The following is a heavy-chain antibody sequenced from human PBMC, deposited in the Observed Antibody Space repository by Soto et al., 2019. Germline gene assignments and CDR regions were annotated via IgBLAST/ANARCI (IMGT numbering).Heavy chain of an antibody. D-gene: IGHD4-17*01. Sequence: QVQLVESGGGVVQPGRSLRLSCAASGFTFSSYGMHWVRQAPGKGLEWVAVISYHGNDKYYADSVKGRFTISRDNFKSTLYLQMSSLRPEDTAIYCCAKDLLHNPVTTCGSWGQGTLVTVSS. CDR3: AKDLLHNPVTTCGS. CDR2: ISYHGNDK. CDR1: GFTFSSYG. J-gene: IGHJ5*02. V-gene: IGHV3-30*18.